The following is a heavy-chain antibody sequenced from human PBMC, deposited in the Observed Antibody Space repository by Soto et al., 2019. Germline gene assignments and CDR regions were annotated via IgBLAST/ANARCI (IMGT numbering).Heavy chain of an antibody. CDR2: INPSGGST. D-gene: IGHD1-26*01. CDR1: GYTFTSYY. CDR3: ARDRFIGTYYIKGVTYIFDH. Sequence: ASVKVSCKASGYTFTSYYMHWVRQAPGQGLEWMGIINPSGGSTSYAQKFQGRVTMTRDTSTSTAYMELRSLRSDDTAVYYCARDRFIGTYYIKGVTYIFDHWGRGAPVTVSS. V-gene: IGHV1-46*01. J-gene: IGHJ4*02.